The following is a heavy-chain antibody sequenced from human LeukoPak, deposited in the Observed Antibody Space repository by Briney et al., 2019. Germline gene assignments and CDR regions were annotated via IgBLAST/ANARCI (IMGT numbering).Heavy chain of an antibody. Sequence: SQTLSLTCTVSGGSISSGGNYWSWIRQPPGKGLEGIGYIYYSGSTYYNPSLESLVTISVDTPKDQFSLKLSSVTAADTAVYYCAREGGLGYYYYGMDVWGQGTTVTVSS. V-gene: IGHV4-31*01. D-gene: IGHD3-16*01. CDR3: AREGGLGYYYYGMDV. J-gene: IGHJ6*02. CDR1: GGSISSGGNY. CDR2: IYYSGST.